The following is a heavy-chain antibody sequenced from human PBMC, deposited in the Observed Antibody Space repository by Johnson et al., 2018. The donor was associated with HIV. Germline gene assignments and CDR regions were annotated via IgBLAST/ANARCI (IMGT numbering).Heavy chain of an antibody. J-gene: IGHJ3*02. D-gene: IGHD6-6*01. CDR1: GFTFSSYW. Sequence: EVQLVESGGGLVQPGGSLRLSCAASGFTFSSYWMSWVRQAPGKGLEWVANIKPDGSEKYYVDSVKGRFTISRDNAKNSLYLQMNSLRAEDTAVYYCALEYSSSRGAFDIWGQGTMVTVSS. CDR2: IKPDGSEK. CDR3: ALEYSSSRGAFDI. V-gene: IGHV3-7*05.